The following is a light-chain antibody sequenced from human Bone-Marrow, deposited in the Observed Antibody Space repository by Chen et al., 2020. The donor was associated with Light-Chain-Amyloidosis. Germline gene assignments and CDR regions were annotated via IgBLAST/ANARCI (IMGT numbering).Light chain of an antibody. CDR3: QVWDRSSDRTV. CDR2: DDS. J-gene: IGLJ3*02. V-gene: IGLV3-21*02. Sequence: SYLLPQPSSVSVAPGQTATIACGGNNIGSTSVHWYQQTPGQAPLLVVYDDSDRPSGIPERLSGSNSGNTATLTISRVEAGDEADYYCQVWDRSSDRTVFGGGTKLTVL. CDR1: NIGSTS.